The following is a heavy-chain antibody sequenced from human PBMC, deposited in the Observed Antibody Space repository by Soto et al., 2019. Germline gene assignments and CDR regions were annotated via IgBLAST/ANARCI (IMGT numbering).Heavy chain of an antibody. Sequence: SETLSLTCTVSGGSISSCGYYWSWIRQHPGKGLEWIGYIYYSGSTYYNPSLKSRVTISVDTSKNQFSLKLSSVTAADTAVYYCARGYCSSTSCYIWDNWFYPWGQGTLVTVS. CDR2: IYYSGST. V-gene: IGHV4-31*03. CDR3: ARGYCSSTSCYIWDNWFYP. J-gene: IGHJ5*02. D-gene: IGHD2-2*02. CDR1: GGSISSCGYY.